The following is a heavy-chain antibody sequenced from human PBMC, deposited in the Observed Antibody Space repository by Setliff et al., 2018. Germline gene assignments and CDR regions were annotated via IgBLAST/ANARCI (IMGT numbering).Heavy chain of an antibody. D-gene: IGHD1-26*01. CDR2: LHTSGTT. Sequence: PSETLSLTCAVSGGSITSGSYYWSWIRQPAGEGLEWIGRLHTSGTTVYNPSLKSRVTISVDTPKNQFSLTVRSVTAADTALYFCARDNPIVGATDYWGQGVLVTVSS. CDR3: ARDNPIVGATDY. V-gene: IGHV4-61*02. J-gene: IGHJ4*02. CDR1: GGSITSGSYY.